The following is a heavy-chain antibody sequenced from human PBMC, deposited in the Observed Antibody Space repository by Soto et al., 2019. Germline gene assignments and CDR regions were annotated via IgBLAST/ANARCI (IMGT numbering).Heavy chain of an antibody. D-gene: IGHD3-10*01. CDR1: GYIFTTYG. CDR2: ISAYTGNT. Sequence: ASVKVSWKASGYIFTTYGITWVRQAPGQGFEWMGWISAYTGNTNYTQNFQGRVTITGDKSASTAYMELSSLRSEDTAVYYCGSGSGLNXFDPWAQRTLVTVSS. V-gene: IGHV1-18*01. CDR3: GSGSGLNXFDP. J-gene: IGHJ5*02.